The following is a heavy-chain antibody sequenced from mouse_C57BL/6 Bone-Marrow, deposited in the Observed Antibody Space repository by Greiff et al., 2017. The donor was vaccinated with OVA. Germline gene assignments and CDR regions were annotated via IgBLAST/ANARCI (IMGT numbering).Heavy chain of an antibody. Sequence: QVQLKQSGAELVRPGTSVKMSCKASGYTFTNYWIGWAKQRPGHGLEWIGDIYPGGGYTNYNEKFKGKATLTADKSSSTAYMQFSSLTSEDSAIYYCARESPYYYGSIGWYFDVWGTGTTVTVSS. CDR1: GYTFTNYW. CDR3: ARESPYYYGSIGWYFDV. V-gene: IGHV1-63*01. J-gene: IGHJ1*03. D-gene: IGHD1-1*01. CDR2: IYPGGGYT.